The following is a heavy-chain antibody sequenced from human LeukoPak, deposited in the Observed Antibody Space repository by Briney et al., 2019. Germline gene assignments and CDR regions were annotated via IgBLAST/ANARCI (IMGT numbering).Heavy chain of an antibody. J-gene: IGHJ4*02. CDR1: GGSISSSSYY. CDR3: ASPRRYYGDYYSY. CDR2: IYYSGST. V-gene: IGHV4-39*01. Sequence: SETLSLTCTVSGGSISSSSYYWGWIRQPPGKGQEWIGSIYYSGSTYYNPSLKSRVTISVDTSKNQFSLKLSSVTAADTAVYYCASPRRYYGDYYSYWGQGTLVTVSS. D-gene: IGHD4-17*01.